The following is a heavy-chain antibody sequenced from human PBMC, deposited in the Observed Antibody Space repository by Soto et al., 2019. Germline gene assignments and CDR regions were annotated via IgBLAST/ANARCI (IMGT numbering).Heavy chain of an antibody. CDR2: ISYDGSNK. J-gene: IGHJ1*01. CDR1: GFTFSSYG. Sequence: VGSLRLPCAASGFTFSSYGMHWVRQAPGKGLEWVAVISYDGSNKYYADSVKGRFTISRDNSKNTLYLQMNSLRAEDTAVYYCAKEGELWFGELLEVEYFQHWGQGTLVTVSS. D-gene: IGHD3-10*01. CDR3: AKEGELWFGELLEVEYFQH. V-gene: IGHV3-30*18.